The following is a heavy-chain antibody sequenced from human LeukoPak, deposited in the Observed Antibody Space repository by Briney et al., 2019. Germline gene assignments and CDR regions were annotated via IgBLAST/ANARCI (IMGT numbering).Heavy chain of an antibody. Sequence: PGGSLRPSCAASGFTFSSYGMHWVRQAPGKGLEWVAVISYDGSNKYYADSVKGRFTISRDNSKNTLYLQMNSLRAEDTAVYYCAKDPGGLLWFGELPSYFDYWGQGTLVTVSS. CDR1: GFTFSSYG. J-gene: IGHJ4*02. D-gene: IGHD3-10*01. V-gene: IGHV3-30*18. CDR3: AKDPGGLLWFGELPSYFDY. CDR2: ISYDGSNK.